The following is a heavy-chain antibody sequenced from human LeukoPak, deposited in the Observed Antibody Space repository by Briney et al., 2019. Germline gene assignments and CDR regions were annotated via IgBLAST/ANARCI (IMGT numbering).Heavy chain of an antibody. CDR1: GYTFTSYY. CDR2: INPSGGST. Sequence: ASVKVSCKASGYTFTSYYMHWVRLAPGQGREWMGIINPSGGSTSYAQKFQGRVTMTRDTSTSTVYMELSSLRSEDTAVYYCAREEYYYDSSGPPTFDYWGQGTVVTVSS. J-gene: IGHJ4*02. V-gene: IGHV1-46*03. CDR3: AREEYYYDSSGPPTFDY. D-gene: IGHD3-22*01.